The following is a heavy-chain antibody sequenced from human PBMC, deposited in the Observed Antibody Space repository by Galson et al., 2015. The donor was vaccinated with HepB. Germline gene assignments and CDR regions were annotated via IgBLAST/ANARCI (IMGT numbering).Heavy chain of an antibody. J-gene: IGHJ4*02. CDR1: GFTFSTYW. CDR3: ARGGFGSVTDF. V-gene: IGHV3-74*01. Sequence: SLRLSCAASGFTFSTYWMSWVRQTPGRGLVWVSCINRDGSKIGYADSVKGRFTSSRDNAKNSLYLQMNSLRAEDTAVYYCARGGFGSVTDFWGQGTLVTVSS. D-gene: IGHD3-10*01. CDR2: INRDGSKI.